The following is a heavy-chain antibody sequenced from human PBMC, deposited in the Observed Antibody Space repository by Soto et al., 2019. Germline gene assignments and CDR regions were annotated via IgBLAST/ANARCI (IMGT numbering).Heavy chain of an antibody. CDR3: ARDLLGYSIPPYYYYYGMDV. J-gene: IGHJ6*02. CDR2: ISYDGSNK. Sequence: SGGSLRLSCAASGFTFSSYAMHWVRQAPGKGLEWVAVISYDGSNKYYADSVKGRFTISRDNSKNTLYLQMNSLRAEDTAVYYCARDLLGYSIPPYYYYYGMDVWGQGTTVTVSS. CDR1: GFTFSSYA. D-gene: IGHD6-13*01. V-gene: IGHV3-30-3*01.